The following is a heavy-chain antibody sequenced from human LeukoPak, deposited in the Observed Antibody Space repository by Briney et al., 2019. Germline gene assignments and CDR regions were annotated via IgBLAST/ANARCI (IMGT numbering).Heavy chain of an antibody. CDR3: ARDGAAAGLDY. CDR2: IFHSGST. Sequence: SGTLSLTCAVSGGSISGFNWWSWVRQPPGKGLEWIGEIFHSGSTYYNPSLKSRVTISVDRSENQFSLKLSSVTAADTAVYYCARDGAAAGLDYWGQGTLVTVSS. V-gene: IGHV4-4*02. CDR1: GGSISGFNW. D-gene: IGHD6-13*01. J-gene: IGHJ4*02.